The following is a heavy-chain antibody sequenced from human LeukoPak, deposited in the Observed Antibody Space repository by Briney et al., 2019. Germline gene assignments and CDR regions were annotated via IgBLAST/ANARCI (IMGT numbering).Heavy chain of an antibody. V-gene: IGHV3-21*01. CDR2: ISSSSSYI. CDR3: ARNWDLLPAAGTDYFDY. D-gene: IGHD6-13*01. Sequence: GGSLRLSCAAAGFTFSSYSMNWVRQAPGKGLEWVSSISSSSSYIYYADSVKGRFTISRDNAKNSLYLQMNSLRAEDTAVYYCARNWDLLPAAGTDYFDYWGQGTLVTVSS. J-gene: IGHJ4*02. CDR1: GFTFSSYS.